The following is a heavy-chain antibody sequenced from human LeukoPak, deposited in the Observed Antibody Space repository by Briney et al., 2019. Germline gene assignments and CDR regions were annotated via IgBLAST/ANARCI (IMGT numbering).Heavy chain of an antibody. J-gene: IGHJ3*02. CDR2: IYSRGIT. Sequence: SETLSLTCTVSGGSVSNYYWSWVRQPAGKGLEWLGRIYSRGITNYNPSLKSRVTMSVDTSKNQFSLKLNSVTAADTAIYYCARDRRIAVAGTSAFDIWGQGIMVTVSS. V-gene: IGHV4-4*07. CDR3: ARDRRIAVAGTSAFDI. D-gene: IGHD6-19*01. CDR1: GGSVSNYY.